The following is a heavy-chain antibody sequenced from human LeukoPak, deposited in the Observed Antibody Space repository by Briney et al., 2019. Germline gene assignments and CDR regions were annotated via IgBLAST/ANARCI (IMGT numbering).Heavy chain of an antibody. CDR3: ARGVSSLNYYFDC. D-gene: IGHD6-6*01. V-gene: IGHV3-21*01. CDR1: GFTFSSYS. Sequence: PGGSLRLSCAASGFTFSSYSMNWVRQAPGKGLEWVSSISSSSSYIYYADSVKGRFTISRDNAKSTLFLQMNSLRAGDTAVYYCARGVSSLNYYFDCWGQGTLVTVSS. J-gene: IGHJ4*02. CDR2: ISSSSSYI.